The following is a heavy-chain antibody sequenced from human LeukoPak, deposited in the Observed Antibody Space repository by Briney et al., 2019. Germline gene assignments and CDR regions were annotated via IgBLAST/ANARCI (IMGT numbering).Heavy chain of an antibody. V-gene: IGHV3-23*01. J-gene: IGHJ4*02. D-gene: IGHD3-10*01. CDR1: GFTFSSYA. CDR3: AKDGGYGSGSYYPDY. CDR2: ISGGAGGA. Sequence: AGGSLRLSCAASGFTFSSYAMNWVRQAPGKGLEWVSSISGGAGGAAYADSVKGRFTMSRDNSKNTLYLQMNSLSAEDTAVYYCAKDGGYGSGSYYPDYWGQGTLVTVSS.